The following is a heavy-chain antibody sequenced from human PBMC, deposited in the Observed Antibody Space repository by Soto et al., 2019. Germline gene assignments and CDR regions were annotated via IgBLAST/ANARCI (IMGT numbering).Heavy chain of an antibody. J-gene: IGHJ6*03. CDR1: GGSISSYY. CDR3: ARSRRDGCTNGVCYLFAEPAYYMDV. D-gene: IGHD2-8*01. Sequence: SETLSLTCTVSGGSISSYYWSWIRQPPGKGLEWIGYIYYSGSTNYNPSLKSRVTISVDTSKNQFSLKLSSVTAADTAVYYCARSRRDGCTNGVCYLFAEPAYYMDVWGKGTTVTVSS. V-gene: IGHV4-59*01. CDR2: IYYSGST.